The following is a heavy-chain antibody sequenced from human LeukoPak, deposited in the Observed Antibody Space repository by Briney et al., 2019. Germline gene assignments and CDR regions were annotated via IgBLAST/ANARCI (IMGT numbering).Heavy chain of an antibody. CDR3: ARGVYYFDS. D-gene: IGHD5/OR15-5a*01. Sequence: PGGSLRLSCVASGFTFSTYWMTWVRQAPGKGLEWVAYMKEDGSEIYYLDSVKGRFTISRDNAKKSLYLQMSNLIAEDTAVYYCARGVYYFDSWGQGTLVTVSS. CDR2: MKEDGSEI. V-gene: IGHV3-7*04. CDR1: GFTFSTYW. J-gene: IGHJ4*02.